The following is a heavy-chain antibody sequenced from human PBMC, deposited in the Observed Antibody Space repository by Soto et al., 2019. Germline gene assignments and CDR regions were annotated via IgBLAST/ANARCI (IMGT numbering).Heavy chain of an antibody. CDR2: TYYRSKWYN. Sequence: SQTLTLTCAISGDSVSSNSAAWNWIRQSPSRGLEWLGRTYYRSKWYNDHAVSVKSRITINPDTSKNQFSLQLNSATPEDSAVYYCARDLTNSGPYAAFDIWGQGTMVTVSS. D-gene: IGHD3-16*01. CDR1: GDSVSSNSAA. CDR3: ARDLTNSGPYAAFDI. J-gene: IGHJ3*02. V-gene: IGHV6-1*01.